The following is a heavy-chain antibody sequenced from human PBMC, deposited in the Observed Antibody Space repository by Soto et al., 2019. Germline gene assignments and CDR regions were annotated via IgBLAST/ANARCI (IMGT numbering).Heavy chain of an antibody. CDR2: INHSGST. J-gene: IGHJ6*02. CDR3: ARDLPTYYDFWSDSPRYYGMDV. V-gene: IGHV4-34*01. CDR1: GGSFSGYY. D-gene: IGHD3-3*01. Sequence: SETLSLTCAVYGGSFSGYYWSWIRQPPGKGLEWIGEINHSGSTNYNPSLKCRVTISVDTSKNQFSLKLSSVTAADTAVYYCARDLPTYYDFWSDSPRYYGMDVWGQGTTVTVSS.